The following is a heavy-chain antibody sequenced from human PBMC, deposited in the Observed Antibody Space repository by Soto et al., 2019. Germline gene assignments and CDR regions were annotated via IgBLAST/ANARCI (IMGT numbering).Heavy chain of an antibody. J-gene: IGHJ6*02. Sequence: GASVKVSCKASGGTFSSYAISWVRQAPGQGLEWMGGIIPIFGTANYAQKFQGRVTLTADESTSTAYMELSSLRSEDTAVYYCARDRDSHYGLYYYYGMDVWGQGTTVTVSS. V-gene: IGHV1-69*13. D-gene: IGHD4-17*01. CDR2: IIPIFGTA. CDR1: GGTFSSYA. CDR3: ARDRDSHYGLYYYYGMDV.